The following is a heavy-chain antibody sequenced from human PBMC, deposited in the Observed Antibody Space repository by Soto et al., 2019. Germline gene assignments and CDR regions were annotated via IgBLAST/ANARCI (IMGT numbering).Heavy chain of an antibody. Sequence: SETLSLTCAVYGGSFSGYYWSWIRQPPGKGLEWIGEINHSGSTKYNPSLKSRVTISVDTSKNQFSLKLSSVTAADTAVYYCARDAVVVAATLDYYYYMDVWGKGTTVTVSS. V-gene: IGHV4-34*01. CDR1: GGSFSGYY. CDR3: ARDAVVVAATLDYYYYMDV. CDR2: INHSGST. J-gene: IGHJ6*03. D-gene: IGHD2-15*01.